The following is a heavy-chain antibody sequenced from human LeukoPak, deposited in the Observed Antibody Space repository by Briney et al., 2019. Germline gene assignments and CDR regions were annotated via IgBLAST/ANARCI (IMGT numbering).Heavy chain of an antibody. CDR2: IYYSGST. CDR1: GGSISSGGYY. V-gene: IGHV4-31*03. Sequence: SQTLSLTCTVSGGSISSGGYYWSWIRQHPGKGLEWIGYIYYSGSTYYNPSLKSRVTISVDTSKNQFSLKLSSVTAADTAVYYCARDTAGSDYYDSSGYHAFDIWGQGTMATVSS. CDR3: ARDTAGSDYYDSSGYHAFDI. J-gene: IGHJ3*02. D-gene: IGHD3-22*01.